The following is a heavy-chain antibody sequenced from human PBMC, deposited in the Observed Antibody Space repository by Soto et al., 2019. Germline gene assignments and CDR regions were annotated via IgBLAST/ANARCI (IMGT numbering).Heavy chain of an antibody. V-gene: IGHV1-24*01. CDR2: VDPNEGEK. D-gene: IGHD3-10*02. CDR3: AVTLLCLGTWRRAFDI. CDR1: GYSLTELP. Sequence: QVQLVQSGAEVKKPGASVRVSCMVSGYSLTELPIHWVRQARGKGLEWMGGVDPNEGEKVYAQKFQGRVTMTEDTSADAAYMELSSLSSEDTAVYYWAVTLLCLGTWRRAFDICGEGTMVTVSS. J-gene: IGHJ3*02.